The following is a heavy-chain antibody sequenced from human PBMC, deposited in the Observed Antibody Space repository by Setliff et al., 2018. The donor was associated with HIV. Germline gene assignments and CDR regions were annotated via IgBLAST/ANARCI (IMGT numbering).Heavy chain of an antibody. V-gene: IGHV4-38-2*01. CDR1: GDSISSDFY. J-gene: IGHJ5*02. CDR3: ARGGTSSNWFGP. D-gene: IGHD2-2*01. CDR2: IYHSGNT. Sequence: SETLSLTCAVSGDSISSDFYWGWIRQPPGKGLEWIGSIYHSGNTYYMPSLQSRVTISLDTSKNQFSLKLTSVTAADTAVYYCARGGTSSNWFGPWGQGTLVTVSS.